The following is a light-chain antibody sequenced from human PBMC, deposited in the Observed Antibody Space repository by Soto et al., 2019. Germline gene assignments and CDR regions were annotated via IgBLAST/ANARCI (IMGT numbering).Light chain of an antibody. CDR2: VGTGGIVG. J-gene: IGLJ2*01. CDR1: SGYSNYK. V-gene: IGLV9-49*01. Sequence: QSVLTQPPSASASLGASVTLTCTLSSGYSNYKVDWYQQRPGKGPRFVMRVGTGGIVGSKGDGIPDRFSVLGSGLNRYLTIKNIQEEDESDYHCGADHGSGSNFPPFGGGTKLTVL. CDR3: GADHGSGSNFPP.